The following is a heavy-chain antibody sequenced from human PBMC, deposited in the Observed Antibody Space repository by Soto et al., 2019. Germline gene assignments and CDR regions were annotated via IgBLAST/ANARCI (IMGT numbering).Heavy chain of an antibody. CDR2: IKSKTDGGTT. Sequence: EVQLVESGGGLVKPGGSLRLSCAASGFTFSNAWMNWVRQAPGKGLEWVGRIKSKTDGGTTDYAAPVKGRFTISRDDSKNTLYLQMNSLKTDDTAVYYCTTDLIAAAGTITDYWGQGTLVTVSS. CDR1: GFTFSNAW. V-gene: IGHV3-15*07. D-gene: IGHD6-13*01. J-gene: IGHJ4*02. CDR3: TTDLIAAAGTITDY.